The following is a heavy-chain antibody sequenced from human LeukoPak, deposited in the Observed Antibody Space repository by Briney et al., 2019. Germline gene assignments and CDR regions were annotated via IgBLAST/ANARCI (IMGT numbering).Heavy chain of an antibody. CDR2: ISSSSSYI. J-gene: IGHJ4*02. D-gene: IGHD3-9*01. Sequence: PGGSLRLSCAASGFTFSSYSMNWVRQAPGKGLEWVSSISSSSSYIYYADSVKGRFTTSRDNAKNSLYLQMNSLRAEDTAVYYCARDPYDILTGYYSYWGQGTLVTVSS. V-gene: IGHV3-21*01. CDR3: ARDPYDILTGYYSY. CDR1: GFTFSSYS.